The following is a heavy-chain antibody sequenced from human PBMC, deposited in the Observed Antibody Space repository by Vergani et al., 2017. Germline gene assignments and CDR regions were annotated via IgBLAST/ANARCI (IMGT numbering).Heavy chain of an antibody. CDR3: AKDEKKGIVGAYY. D-gene: IGHD1-26*01. Sequence: EVQLLESGGGLVQPGGSLRLSCAASGFTFSSYAMSWVRQAPGKGLEWVSAISGSGGSTYYADSVKGRFTISRDTSKNTLYLQMNSLRAEDTVVYYCAKDEKKGIVGAYYWGQGTLVTVSS. V-gene: IGHV3-23*01. CDR1: GFTFSSYA. J-gene: IGHJ4*02. CDR2: ISGSGGST.